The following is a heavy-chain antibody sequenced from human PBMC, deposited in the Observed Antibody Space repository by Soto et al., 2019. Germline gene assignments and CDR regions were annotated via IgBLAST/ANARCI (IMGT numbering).Heavy chain of an antibody. CDR2: IYYSGST. CDR1: GGSISSGGYY. D-gene: IGHD2-2*01. V-gene: IGHV4-31*03. J-gene: IGHJ6*02. CDR3: ARGGYCSSTSCPMPGYYYYYGMDV. Sequence: SETLSLTCTVSGGSISSGGYYWSWIRQHPGKGLEWIGYIYYSGSTYYNPSLKSRVTISVDTSKNQFSLKLSSVTAADTAVYYCARGGYCSSTSCPMPGYYYYYGMDVWGQGTTVTVSS.